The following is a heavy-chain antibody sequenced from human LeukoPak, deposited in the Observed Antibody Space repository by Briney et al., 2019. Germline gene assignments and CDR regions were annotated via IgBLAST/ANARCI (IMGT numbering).Heavy chain of an antibody. Sequence: WASVKVPCKASGYTFTGYYMHWVRQAPGQGLEWMGRINPNSGGTNYAQKFQGRVTMTRDTSISTAYMELSRLRSDDTAVYYCARDGLWWGYPLDYWGQGTLVTVSS. CDR2: INPNSGGT. CDR3: ARDGLWWGYPLDY. V-gene: IGHV1-2*06. CDR1: GYTFTGYY. D-gene: IGHD4/OR15-4a*01. J-gene: IGHJ4*02.